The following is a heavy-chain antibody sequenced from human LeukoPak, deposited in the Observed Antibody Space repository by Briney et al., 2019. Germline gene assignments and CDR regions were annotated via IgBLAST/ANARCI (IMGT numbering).Heavy chain of an antibody. Sequence: PSETLSLTCAVSGGSISSNNWWNWVRQPPGKGLEWIGEIYHSGSTNFNSSLKSRVTISVDKSKNQFSLRLSSVTAADTAMYYCASNSGWYSDYWGQGTLVTVSS. V-gene: IGHV4-4*02. D-gene: IGHD6-19*01. J-gene: IGHJ4*02. CDR3: ASNSGWYSDY. CDR2: IYHSGST. CDR1: GGSISSNNW.